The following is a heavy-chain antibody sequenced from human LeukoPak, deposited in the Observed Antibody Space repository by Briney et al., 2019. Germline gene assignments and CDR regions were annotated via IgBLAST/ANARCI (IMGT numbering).Heavy chain of an antibody. CDR1: GFTFSSYA. Sequence: GGSLRLSCAASGFTFSSYAMHWVRQAPGKGLEYVSAISSNGGSTYYANSVKGRFTISRDNSKNTLYLQMGSLRAEDTAVYYCAKPPHNPHNYWGQGTLVTVSS. CDR2: ISSNGGST. V-gene: IGHV3-64*01. J-gene: IGHJ4*02. CDR3: AKPPHNPHNY. D-gene: IGHD5-24*01.